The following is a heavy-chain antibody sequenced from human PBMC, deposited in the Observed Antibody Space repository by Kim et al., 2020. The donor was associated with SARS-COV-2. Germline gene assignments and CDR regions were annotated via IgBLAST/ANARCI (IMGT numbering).Heavy chain of an antibody. CDR2: ISGSGGST. CDR3: AKGDRSSSPYWYFDL. V-gene: IGHV3-23*01. J-gene: IGHJ2*01. D-gene: IGHD6-6*01. CDR1: GFTFSSYA. Sequence: GGSLRLSCAASGFTFSSYAMSWVRQAPGKGLEWVSAISGSGGSTYYADSVKGRFTISRYNSKNTLYLQMNSLRAEDTAVYYCAKGDRSSSPYWYFDLWGRGTLVTVSS.